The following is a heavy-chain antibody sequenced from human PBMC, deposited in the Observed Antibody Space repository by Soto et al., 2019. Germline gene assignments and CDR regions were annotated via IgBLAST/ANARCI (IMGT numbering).Heavy chain of an antibody. J-gene: IGHJ4*01. CDR3: ARRYGYYFDF. D-gene: IGHD3-9*01. Sequence: SETLSLTCTVSGGSISSYYWSWIRQPPGKKLEWIGYIYYSGSTNYNPSLKSRVTISVDTSKNQFSLKLYSVTTADTAVYYCARRYGYYFDFWGHGNLVTV. V-gene: IGHV4-59*12. CDR1: GGSISSYY. CDR2: IYYSGST.